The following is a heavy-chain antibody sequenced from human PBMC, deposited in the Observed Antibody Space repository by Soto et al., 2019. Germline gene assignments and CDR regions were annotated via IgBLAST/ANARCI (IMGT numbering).Heavy chain of an antibody. J-gene: IGHJ6*02. V-gene: IGHV3-30-3*01. D-gene: IGHD3-10*01. Sequence: QVQLVESGGGVVQPGTSLRLSCAASGFTFRSYDMYWVHQGPGKGLEWVALISYDGSNIYYADSVKGRITISRDNFKKTVDLQMNSLRVEDTAVYYCARGLLRGGYYGMDVWGQGTTVTVSS. CDR1: GFTFRSYD. CDR2: ISYDGSNI. CDR3: ARGLLRGGYYGMDV.